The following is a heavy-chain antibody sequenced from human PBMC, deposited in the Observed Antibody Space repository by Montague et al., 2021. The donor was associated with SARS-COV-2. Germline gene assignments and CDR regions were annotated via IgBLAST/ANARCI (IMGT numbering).Heavy chain of an antibody. CDR2: INYSGST. V-gene: IGHV4-59*01. D-gene: IGHD2-15*01. CDR3: ARARFGSDGCCYPNWFDP. J-gene: IGHJ5*02. CDR1: GGSISSYY. Sequence: SETLSLTCTVSGGSISSYYWSWIRQPPGKGLEWIGYINYSGSTNYNPSLKSRVTISVDTSQNQFSLKLSSVTAADTAVYYCARARFGSDGCCYPNWFDPWGQGTLVTVTP.